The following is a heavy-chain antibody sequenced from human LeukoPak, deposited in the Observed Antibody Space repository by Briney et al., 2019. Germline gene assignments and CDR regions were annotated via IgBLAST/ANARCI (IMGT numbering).Heavy chain of an antibody. J-gene: IGHJ5*02. Sequence: GGSLRLSCAASGFTFSSYWMSWVRQAPGKGLEWVANIKQDGSEKYYVDFVKGRFTISRDNAKNSLYLQMNSLRAEDTAVYYCARDDLPAYYYDSSGPIDPWGQGTLVTVSS. CDR2: IKQDGSEK. D-gene: IGHD3-22*01. V-gene: IGHV3-7*01. CDR3: ARDDLPAYYYDSSGPIDP. CDR1: GFTFSSYW.